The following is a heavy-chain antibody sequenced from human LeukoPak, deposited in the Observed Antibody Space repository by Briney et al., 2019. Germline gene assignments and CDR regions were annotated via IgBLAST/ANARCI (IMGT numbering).Heavy chain of an antibody. D-gene: IGHD6-13*01. Sequence: SETLSLTCAVHGGSFSGYYWSWIRQPPGKGLEWIGEINHSGSTNYNPSLKSRVTISVDTSKNQFSLKLSSVTAADTAVYYCARGLDKAAAGKEPGVIWFDPWGQGTLVTVSS. J-gene: IGHJ5*02. CDR2: INHSGST. CDR1: GGSFSGYY. V-gene: IGHV4-34*01. CDR3: ARGLDKAAAGKEPGVIWFDP.